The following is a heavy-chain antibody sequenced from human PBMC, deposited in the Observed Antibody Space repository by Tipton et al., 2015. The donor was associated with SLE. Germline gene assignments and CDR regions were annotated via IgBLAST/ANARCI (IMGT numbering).Heavy chain of an antibody. J-gene: IGHJ5*02. CDR2: MYYVGNT. CDR3: ARLPTGFPNWFDP. Sequence: GLVKPSETLSLTCTVSGGSIASTTYYWGWIRQPPGKGLEWIGNMYYVGNTFYNPSLKGRVTMSVDTSKNQFSLKLSSVTAADTAVYYCARLPTGFPNWFDPWGQGTLVTVSS. CDR1: GGSIASTTYY. D-gene: IGHD4-11*01. V-gene: IGHV4-39*07.